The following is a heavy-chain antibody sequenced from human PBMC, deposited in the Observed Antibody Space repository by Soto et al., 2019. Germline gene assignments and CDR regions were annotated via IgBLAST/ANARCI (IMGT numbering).Heavy chain of an antibody. CDR1: GFTFSSYA. CDR3: AKDSPGTTRSYYYGMDV. V-gene: IGHV3-23*01. D-gene: IGHD1-7*01. J-gene: IGHJ6*02. CDR2: ISGSGGST. Sequence: GGSLRLSCAASGFTFSSYAMSWVRQAPGKGLEWVSAISGSGGSTYYADSVKGRFTISRDNSKNTLYLQMNSLRAEDTAVYYCAKDSPGTTRSYYYGMDVWGQGTTVTVSS.